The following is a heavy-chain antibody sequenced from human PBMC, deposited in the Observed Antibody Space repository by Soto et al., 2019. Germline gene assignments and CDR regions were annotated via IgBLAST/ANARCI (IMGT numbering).Heavy chain of an antibody. CDR3: ARESEDLTSNFDY. CDR1: GFTFGSYW. J-gene: IGHJ4*02. Sequence: GGSLRLSCAASGFTFGSYWMSWVRQAPGKWLEWLATIKMDASEKKYVDSMKGRFTISRDNAKNSLYLEMNSLRAEDTAVYYCARESEDLTSNFDYWGQGXLVTVYS. V-gene: IGHV3-7*01. CDR2: IKMDASEK.